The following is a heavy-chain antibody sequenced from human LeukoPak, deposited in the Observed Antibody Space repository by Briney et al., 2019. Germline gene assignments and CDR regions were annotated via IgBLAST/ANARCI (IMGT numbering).Heavy chain of an antibody. CDR3: AREAMYSYGNNFDY. J-gene: IGHJ4*02. V-gene: IGHV4-61*01. Sequence: SETLSLTCTVSGGSVSSGSYYWSWIRQPPGKGLEWIGYIYYSGSTNCNPSLKSRVTISVDTSKNQFSLKLSSVTAADTAVYHCAREAMYSYGNNFDYWGQGTLVTVSS. CDR1: GGSVSSGSYY. CDR2: IYYSGST. D-gene: IGHD5-18*01.